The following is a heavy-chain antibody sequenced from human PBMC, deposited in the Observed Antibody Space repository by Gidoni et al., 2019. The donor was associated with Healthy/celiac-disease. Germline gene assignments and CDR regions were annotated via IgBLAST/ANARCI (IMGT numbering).Heavy chain of an antibody. CDR3: ARDQPGQEDY. CDR1: GGSFSGYY. Sequence: QVQLQQWGAGLLKPSETLSLTCAVYGGSFSGYYWSWIRQPPGKGLEWIGEINHSGSTNYNPSLKSRVTISVDTSKNQFSLKLSSVTAADTAVYYCARDQPGQEDYWGQGTLVTVSS. CDR2: INHSGST. V-gene: IGHV4-34*01. J-gene: IGHJ4*02.